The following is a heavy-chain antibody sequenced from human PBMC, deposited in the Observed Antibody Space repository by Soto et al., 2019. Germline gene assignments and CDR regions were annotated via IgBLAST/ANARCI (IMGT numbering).Heavy chain of an antibody. V-gene: IGHV1-69*01. D-gene: IGHD2-2*01. Sequence: QVQLVQSGAEVKKPGSSVKVSCKASGGTFGSYAFSWVRQAPGQGLEWMGGIIPVSGAAHYAQKFQGRVTITADESTSTAYMELSSLSSQDTAVYYCATALGCSSTSCTLDYWGRGTRVIVSS. CDR2: IIPVSGAA. CDR1: GGTFGSYA. J-gene: IGHJ4*02. CDR3: ATALGCSSTSCTLDY.